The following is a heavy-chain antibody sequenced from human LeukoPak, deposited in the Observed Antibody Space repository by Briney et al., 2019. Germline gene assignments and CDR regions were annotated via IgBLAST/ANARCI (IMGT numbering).Heavy chain of an antibody. Sequence: SETLCLTCTVSGGSISSYYWSWIRQPPGKGLEWIAYISDIGSINYNPSLKSRVTISLDTSKNQFSLKLSSVTAADTAVYYCAGHHPRNTVDFWGQGTLVTVSS. J-gene: IGHJ4*02. CDR3: AGHHPRNTVDF. CDR2: ISDIGSI. CDR1: GGSISSYY. V-gene: IGHV4-59*08. D-gene: IGHD2/OR15-2a*01.